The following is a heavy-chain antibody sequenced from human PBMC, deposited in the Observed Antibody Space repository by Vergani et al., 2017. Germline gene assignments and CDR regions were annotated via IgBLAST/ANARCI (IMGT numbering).Heavy chain of an antibody. J-gene: IGHJ3*02. Sequence: QVQLVESGGGVVQRGGSLRLSCATSGFTLSNYDMQWIRQGPGKGLEFVAFIQFDGSNQYYADSVKGRFTISRDNSKNTLYLQMNSLRAEDTAVYYCARDWGYCSSTSCYGAFDIWGQGTMVTVSS. V-gene: IGHV3-30*02. CDR3: ARDWGYCSSTSCYGAFDI. CDR1: GFTLSNYD. D-gene: IGHD2-2*01. CDR2: IQFDGSNQ.